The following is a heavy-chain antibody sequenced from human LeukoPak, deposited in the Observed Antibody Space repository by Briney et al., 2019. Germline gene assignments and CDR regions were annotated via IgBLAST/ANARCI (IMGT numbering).Heavy chain of an antibody. CDR3: AKPSAAAYYGMDV. J-gene: IGHJ6*02. D-gene: IGHD6-13*01. Sequence: PGGSLRLSCAASGLTFSSYGMHWVRQAPGKGLEWVAVISYDGSNKYYADSVKGRFTISRDNSKNTLYLQMNSLRAEDTAVYYCAKPSAAAYYGMDVWGQGTTVTVSS. CDR1: GLTFSSYG. V-gene: IGHV3-30*18. CDR2: ISYDGSNK.